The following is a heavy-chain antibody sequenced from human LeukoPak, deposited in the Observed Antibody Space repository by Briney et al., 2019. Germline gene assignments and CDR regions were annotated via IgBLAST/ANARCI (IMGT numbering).Heavy chain of an antibody. CDR3: ARGVVQSPSLFVVVQHYYYYYYMDV. D-gene: IGHD2-2*01. CDR2: MNPNSGNT. V-gene: IGHV1-8*01. J-gene: IGHJ6*03. Sequence: GASVKVSCKASGYTFTSYDINWVRQATGQGLEWMGWMNPNSGNTGYAQKFQGRVTMTRNTSISTAYMELSSLRSEDTAVYYCARGVVQSPSLFVVVQHYYYYYYMDVWGKGTTVTVSS. CDR1: GYTFTSYD.